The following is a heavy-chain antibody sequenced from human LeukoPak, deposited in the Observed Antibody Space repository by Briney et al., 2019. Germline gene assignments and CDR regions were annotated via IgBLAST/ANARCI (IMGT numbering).Heavy chain of an antibody. CDR1: GFTFSGSA. J-gene: IGHJ4*02. D-gene: IGHD1-26*01. Sequence: GGSLRLSCAASGFTFSGSAMHWVRQASGKGLEWVGRIRSKANSYATAYAASVKGRFTISRDDSKNTAYLQMNSLKTEDTAVYYCTRPPLDGSPDYWGQGTLVTVSS. CDR3: TRPPLDGSPDY. CDR2: IRSKANSYAT. V-gene: IGHV3-73*01.